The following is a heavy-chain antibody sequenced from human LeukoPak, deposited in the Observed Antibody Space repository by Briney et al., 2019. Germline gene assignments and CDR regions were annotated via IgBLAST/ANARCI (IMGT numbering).Heavy chain of an antibody. CDR1: GGSFSGYY. V-gene: IGHV4-34*01. CDR3: ARRVYYDILTGYFVPAFQH. Sequence: PSETLSLTCAVYGGSFSGYYWNWIRQPPGKGLEWIGEINHSGSTKYNPSLKSRVTISVDTSKNQFSLKLSSVTAADTAVYYCARRVYYDILTGYFVPAFQHWGQGTLVTVSS. CDR2: INHSGST. D-gene: IGHD3-9*01. J-gene: IGHJ1*01.